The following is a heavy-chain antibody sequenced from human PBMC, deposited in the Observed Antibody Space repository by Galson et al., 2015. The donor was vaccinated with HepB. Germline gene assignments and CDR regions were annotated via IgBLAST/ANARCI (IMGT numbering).Heavy chain of an antibody. CDR2: ISGSGGST. J-gene: IGHJ4*02. CDR3: GRPGYALVTFHFDY. Sequence: SLRLSCAASGFTFSSYAMSWVRQAPGKGLEWVSAISGSGGSTYYADSVKGRFTISRDNSKNTLYLQMNSLRAEDTAVYYCGRPGYALVTFHFDYWGQGTLVTVSS. CDR1: GFTFSSYA. V-gene: IGHV3-23*01. D-gene: IGHD2-2*01.